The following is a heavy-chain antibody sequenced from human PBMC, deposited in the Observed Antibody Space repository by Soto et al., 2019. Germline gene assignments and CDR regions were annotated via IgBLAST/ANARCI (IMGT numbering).Heavy chain of an antibody. CDR1: GFTFSSYA. J-gene: IGHJ6*02. D-gene: IGHD3-22*01. Sequence: PGGSLRLSCAPSGFTFSSYAMHWVRQAPGKGLEWVAVISYDGSNKYYADSVKGRFTISRDNGKNSLFLQMNSLRDEDTAVYYCARVEGVIPPGYYYAMDVWGQGTKVTVSS. V-gene: IGHV3-30-3*01. CDR3: ARVEGVIPPGYYYAMDV. CDR2: ISYDGSNK.